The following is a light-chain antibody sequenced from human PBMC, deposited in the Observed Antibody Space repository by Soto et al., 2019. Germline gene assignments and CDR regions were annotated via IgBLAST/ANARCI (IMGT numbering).Light chain of an antibody. CDR1: QNIDKW. J-gene: IGKJ2*01. V-gene: IGKV1-5*01. CDR2: DAA. CDR3: QQYDTYYT. Sequence: DIPMTQSPSTLSASVGDRVTITCRASQNIDKWLAWYQHKPGRAPKLLIYDAANLEAGVPSTFSGSGFGTEFTLTITSLQPDDFATYYCQQYDTYYTFGQGTKLEIK.